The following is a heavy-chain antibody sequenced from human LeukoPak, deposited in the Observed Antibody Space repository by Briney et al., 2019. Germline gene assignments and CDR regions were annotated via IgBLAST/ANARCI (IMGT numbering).Heavy chain of an antibody. V-gene: IGHV3-7*01. CDR2: IKQEGSEK. CDR1: GFTFSSYW. Sequence: GGSLTLSCAASGFTFSSYWMSWVRQAPGKGREWVANIKQEGSEKYYVDSVKGRFTISRDNAKNSLYLQMNSLRAEDTAVYYCARDSGDSSGWYPYFDYWGQGTLVTVSS. D-gene: IGHD6-19*01. J-gene: IGHJ4*02. CDR3: ARDSGDSSGWYPYFDY.